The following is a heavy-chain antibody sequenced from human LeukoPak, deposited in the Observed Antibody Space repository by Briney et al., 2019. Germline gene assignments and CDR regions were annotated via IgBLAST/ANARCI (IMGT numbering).Heavy chain of an antibody. CDR1: GYTFTSYG. J-gene: IGHJ3*02. CDR3: ARDYSSGWYGTTGAFNI. CDR2: ISAYNGNT. V-gene: IGHV1-18*01. Sequence: ASVKVSCKASGYTFTSYGISWVRQAPGQGLEWMGWISAYNGNTNYAQKLQGRVTMTTDTSTGTAYMELRSLRSDDTAVYYCARDYSSGWYGTTGAFNIWGQGTMVTVSS. D-gene: IGHD6-19*01.